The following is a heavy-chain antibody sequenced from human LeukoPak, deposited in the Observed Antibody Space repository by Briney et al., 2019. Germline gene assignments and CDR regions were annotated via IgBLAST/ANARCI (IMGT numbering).Heavy chain of an antibody. V-gene: IGHV1-69*05. D-gene: IGHD2-2*01. CDR3: AGWGPILYQYPGRTPDAFDI. Sequence: SVKVSCKASGGTFSSYAISWVRQAPGQGLEWMGGIIPIFGTANYAQKFQGRVTITTDESTSTAYMELSSLRSEDTAVYYCAGWGPILYQYPGRTPDAFDIWGQGTMVTVSS. CDR2: IIPIFGTA. CDR1: GGTFSSYA. J-gene: IGHJ3*02.